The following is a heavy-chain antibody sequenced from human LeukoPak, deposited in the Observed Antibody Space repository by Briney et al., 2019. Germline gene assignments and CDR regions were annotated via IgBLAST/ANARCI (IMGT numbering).Heavy chain of an antibody. Sequence: SGPALVKPTQTLTLTCTFSGFSLSTSGMCVSWIRQPPGKALEWLALIDWDDDKYYSTSLKTRLTISKDTSKNQVVLTMSNMDPVDTATYYCARIPMRILWFGERHYYYYGMDVWGKGTTVTVSS. V-gene: IGHV2-70*01. CDR3: ARIPMRILWFGERHYYYYGMDV. J-gene: IGHJ6*04. CDR2: IDWDDDK. CDR1: GFSLSTSGMC. D-gene: IGHD3-10*01.